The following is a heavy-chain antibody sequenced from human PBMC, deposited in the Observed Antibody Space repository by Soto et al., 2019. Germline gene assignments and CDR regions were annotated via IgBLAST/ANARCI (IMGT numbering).Heavy chain of an antibody. CDR2: ISYVGSNK. Sequence: GGVLRLSCAASGFTFSSYAMHWVRQSPGKGLEWVAVISYVGSNKYYADSVKGRFTISRDNSKNTLYLQMNSLRAEDTAVYYCARDYYDSSGSFYFDYWGQGTLVTVSS. CDR1: GFTFSSYA. V-gene: IGHV3-30-3*01. D-gene: IGHD3-22*01. J-gene: IGHJ4*02. CDR3: ARDYYDSSGSFYFDY.